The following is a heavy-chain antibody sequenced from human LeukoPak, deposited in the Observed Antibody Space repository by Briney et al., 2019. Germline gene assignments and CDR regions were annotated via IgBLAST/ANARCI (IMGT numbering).Heavy chain of an antibody. J-gene: IGHJ4*02. Sequence: SETLSLTCTVSGDSVSGISFYWSWIRQPPGKGLQYIGYIQYSGSTNYNLSLKSRVTISVDTSKNQFSLKLSSVTAADTAVYYCARYYDRSGYWSTPHFDYWGQGTLVTVSS. CDR3: ARYYDRSGYWSTPHFDY. V-gene: IGHV4-61*01. CDR1: GDSVSGISFY. D-gene: IGHD3-22*01. CDR2: IQYSGST.